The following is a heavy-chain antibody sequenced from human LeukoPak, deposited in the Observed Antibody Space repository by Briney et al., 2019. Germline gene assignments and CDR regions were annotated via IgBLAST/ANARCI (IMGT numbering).Heavy chain of an antibody. D-gene: IGHD3-9*01. J-gene: IGHJ4*02. CDR1: GFTFSSYA. V-gene: IGHV3-23*01. CDR3: ARDPHYDILTGYYLGGYFDY. CDR2: ISGSGGST. Sequence: GGSLRLSCAASGFTFSSYAMSWVRQAPGKGLEWVSAISGSGGSTYYADSVKGRFTISRDNSKNTLYLQMNSLRAEDTAVYYCARDPHYDILTGYYLGGYFDYWGQGTLVTVSS.